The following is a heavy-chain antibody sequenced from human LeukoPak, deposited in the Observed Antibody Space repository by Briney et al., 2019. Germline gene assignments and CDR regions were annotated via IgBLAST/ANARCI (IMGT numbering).Heavy chain of an antibody. CDR2: IIPIFGTA. D-gene: IGHD2-21*02. CDR3: ARVLAYCGGDCYIDY. J-gene: IGHJ4*02. V-gene: IGHV1-69*13. Sequence: ASVKVSFKASGGTFSSYAISWVRQAPGQGLEWMGGIIPIFGTANYAQKFQGRVTITADESTSTAYMELSSLRSEDTAVYYCARVLAYCGGDCYIDYWGQGTLVTVSS. CDR1: GGTFSSYA.